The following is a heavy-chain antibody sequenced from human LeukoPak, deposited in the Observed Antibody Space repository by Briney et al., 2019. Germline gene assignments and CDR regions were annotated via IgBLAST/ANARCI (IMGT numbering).Heavy chain of an antibody. CDR2: ISAYNGNT. J-gene: IGHJ6*03. CDR3: ARDTGSSWYVHYYYYMDV. V-gene: IGHV1-18*01. Sequence: ASVKVSCKASGYTFTSYGISWVRQAPGQGLEWMGWISAYNGNTNYAQKLQGRVTMTTDTSTSTAYMELRSLRSDDTAVYYCARDTGSSWYVHYYYYMDVWGKGTTVTVSS. D-gene: IGHD6-13*01. CDR1: GYTFTSYG.